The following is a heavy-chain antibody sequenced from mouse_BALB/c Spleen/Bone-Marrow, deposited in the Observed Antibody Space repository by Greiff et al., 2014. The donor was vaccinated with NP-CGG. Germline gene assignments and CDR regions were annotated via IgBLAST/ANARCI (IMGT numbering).Heavy chain of an antibody. CDR1: GYTFTRYY. CDR3: ARALTGTWFAY. J-gene: IGHJ3*01. Sequence: VQLQQSGPELVKPGASVKISCKASGYTFTRYYIHWVKQRPGQGLEWIGWIYPGNVNTKYNEKFKDKATLTADKSSSTAYVQLSSLTSEDSAVYFCARALTGTWFAYWGQGTLVTVSA. CDR2: IYPGNVNT. V-gene: IGHV1S56*01. D-gene: IGHD4-1*01.